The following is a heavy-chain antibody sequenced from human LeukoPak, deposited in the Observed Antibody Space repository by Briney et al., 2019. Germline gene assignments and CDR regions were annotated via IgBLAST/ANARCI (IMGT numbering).Heavy chain of an antibody. D-gene: IGHD2-21*01. CDR3: ARVVIGYYYMDV. V-gene: IGHV4-38-2*01. J-gene: IGHJ6*03. CDR2: IYHSGST. CDR1: GYSISSGYY. Sequence: SETLSLTCAVSGYSISSGYYWGWIRQPPGKGLEWIGSIYHSGSTYYNPSLKSRVTISVDTSKNQFSLKLSSVTAADTAVYYCARVVIGYYYMDVWGKGTTVTVSS.